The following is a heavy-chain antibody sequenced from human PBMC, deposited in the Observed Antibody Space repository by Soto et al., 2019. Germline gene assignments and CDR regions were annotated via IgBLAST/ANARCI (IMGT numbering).Heavy chain of an antibody. CDR2: IIPIFGTA. Sequence: QVQLVQSWAEVKKPGSSGKVSCKASGGTFSSYAISWVRQAPGQGLEWMGGIIPIFGTANYAQKFQGRVPITADESTSTAYMELSSLRSEDTAVYYCARDGYQPLLLNWFDPWGQGTLVIVST. V-gene: IGHV1-69*12. D-gene: IGHD2-2*01. J-gene: IGHJ5*02. CDR1: GGTFSSYA. CDR3: ARDGYQPLLLNWFDP.